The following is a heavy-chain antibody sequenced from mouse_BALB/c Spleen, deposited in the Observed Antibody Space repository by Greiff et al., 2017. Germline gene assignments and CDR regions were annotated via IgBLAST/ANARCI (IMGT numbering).Heavy chain of an antibody. CDR1: GYTFTNYW. Sequence: VQLQQSGAELVRPGTSVKISCKASGYTFTNYWLGWVKQRPGHGLEWIGDIYPGGGYTNYNEKFKGKATLTADTSSSTAYMQLSSLTSEDSAVYFCAREGYRYDVGYFDVWGAGTTVTVSS. CDR2: IYPGGGYT. CDR3: AREGYRYDVGYFDV. J-gene: IGHJ1*01. D-gene: IGHD2-14*01. V-gene: IGHV1-63*02.